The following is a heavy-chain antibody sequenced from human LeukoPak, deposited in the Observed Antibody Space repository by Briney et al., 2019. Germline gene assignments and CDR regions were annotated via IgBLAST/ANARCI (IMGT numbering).Heavy chain of an antibody. Sequence: GGSLRLSCAASGFTFSNYWMHWVRQAPGKGLVWVSRINSDGSSTTYADSVKGRFTISRDNAKNTLYLQMNSLRAEDTAVYYCARDYGRSRDYGMDIWGQGTTVTVSS. J-gene: IGHJ6*02. CDR1: GFTFSNYW. CDR2: INSDGSST. V-gene: IGHV3-74*01. D-gene: IGHD3-10*01. CDR3: ARDYGRSRDYGMDI.